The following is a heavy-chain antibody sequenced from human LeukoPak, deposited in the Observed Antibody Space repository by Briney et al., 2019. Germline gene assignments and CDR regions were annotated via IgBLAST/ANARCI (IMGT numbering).Heavy chain of an antibody. J-gene: IGHJ4*02. V-gene: IGHV4-39*07. CDR1: GGSISSSSYY. D-gene: IGHD6-19*01. Sequence: SETLSLTCTVSGGSISSSSYYWGWIRQPPGKGLEWIGSIYYSGSTYYNPSLKSRVTISVDTSKNQFSLKLSSVTAADTAVYYCARDYSSGWYDYWGQGTLVTVSS. CDR3: ARDYSSGWYDY. CDR2: IYYSGST.